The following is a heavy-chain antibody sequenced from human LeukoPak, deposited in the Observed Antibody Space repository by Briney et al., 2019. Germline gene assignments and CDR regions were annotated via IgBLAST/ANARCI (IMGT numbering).Heavy chain of an antibody. CDR3: AKWGSGYYFDY. V-gene: IGHV3-30*18. J-gene: IGHJ4*02. CDR1: GFTFSSYG. CDR2: ISNSGSNK. D-gene: IGHD3-16*01. Sequence: GGSLRLSCAASGFTFSSYGIHWVRQAPGKGLEWVAVISNSGSNKYYADSVQGRFTVSRDNSKNTAYPQLNSLRTEDTAVYFCAKWGSGYYFDYWGQGTLVTVPS.